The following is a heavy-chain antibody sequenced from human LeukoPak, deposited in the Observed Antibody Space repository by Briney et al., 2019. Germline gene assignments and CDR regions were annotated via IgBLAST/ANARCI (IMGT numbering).Heavy chain of an antibody. CDR3: ARGRGDY. CDR1: GFTFSSHW. J-gene: IGHJ4*02. V-gene: IGHV3-7*01. D-gene: IGHD3-16*01. CDR2: IKPDGSEK. Sequence: GGSLRLSCAASGFTFSSHWMSWVRQAPGKGLEWVANIKPDGSEKYYVDSVKGRFTISRDNAKNALYLQMNSLRAEDTAGYYCARGRGDYWGQGTLVTVSS.